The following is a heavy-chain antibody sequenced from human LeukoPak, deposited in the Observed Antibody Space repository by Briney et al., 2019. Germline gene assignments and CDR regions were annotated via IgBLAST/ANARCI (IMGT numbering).Heavy chain of an antibody. CDR2: IYYSGST. D-gene: IGHD3-10*01. CDR1: GGSISSGGYY. CDR3: ARDRARGMVRVLDY. V-gene: IGHV4-31*03. J-gene: IGHJ4*02. Sequence: SQTLSLTCTVSGGSISSGGYYWSWIRQHPGKGLEWIGYIYYSGSTYYNPSLKSRVTISVDTSKNQFSLRLSFVTAADTAVYYCARDRARGMVRVLDYWGQGTLVTVSS.